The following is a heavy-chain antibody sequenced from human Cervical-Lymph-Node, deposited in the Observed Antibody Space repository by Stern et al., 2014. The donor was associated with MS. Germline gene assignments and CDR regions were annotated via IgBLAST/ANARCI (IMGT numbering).Heavy chain of an antibody. Sequence: QVQLVESGGGVVQPGRSLRLSCAASGFTFSSYAMHWVRQAPGKGLEWVAIISYDGSHRYYADSVTGRFTISRDNSKNTLYLQMHSLRPEDTAVYFCTKDFKTRNSHYFEYWGQGTLVTVSS. CDR2: ISYDGSHR. CDR1: GFTFSSYA. D-gene: IGHD2-21*01. V-gene: IGHV3-30*18. CDR3: TKDFKTRNSHYFEY. J-gene: IGHJ4*02.